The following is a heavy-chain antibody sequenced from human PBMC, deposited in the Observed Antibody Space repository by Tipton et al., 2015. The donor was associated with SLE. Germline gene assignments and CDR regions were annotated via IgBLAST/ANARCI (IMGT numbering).Heavy chain of an antibody. CDR3: TRGPYCSVDSCYRGMDV. J-gene: IGHJ6*02. D-gene: IGHD2-15*01. CDR2: INHSGST. V-gene: IGHV4-34*01. CDR1: GGSFSGYY. Sequence: TLSLTCAVYGGSFSGYYWSWIRQPPGKGLEWIGEINHSGSTNYNPPLKSRVTISVDTSKNQFSLNLRSVTAADTAVYYCTRGPYCSVDSCYRGMDVWGQGTTVTVSS.